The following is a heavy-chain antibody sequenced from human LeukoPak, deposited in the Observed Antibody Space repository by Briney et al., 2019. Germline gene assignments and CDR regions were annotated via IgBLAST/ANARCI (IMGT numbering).Heavy chain of an antibody. D-gene: IGHD1-26*01. CDR2: MVLRGDVT. J-gene: IGHJ4*02. V-gene: IGHV3-23*01. Sequence: GGSLRLSCTVSGFAFSGYAMSWVRQAPGKGPNGSSSMVLRGDVTYSADSVKGRFTISRDNSKRTLFLQMNSLRAEDTAVYYCAKVHYTASFPGSFPGRNYFDSWGQGSLVTVSS. CDR1: GFAFSGYA. CDR3: AKVHYTASFPGSFPGRNYFDS.